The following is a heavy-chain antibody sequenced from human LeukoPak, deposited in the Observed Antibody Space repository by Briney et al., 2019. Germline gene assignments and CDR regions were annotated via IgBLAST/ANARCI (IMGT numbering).Heavy chain of an antibody. D-gene: IGHD3-22*01. CDR3: ARGGYYDSSGYYYFDY. J-gene: IGHJ4*02. V-gene: IGHV4-34*01. CDR1: GGSFSGYY. CDR2: INHSGST. Sequence: PSETLSLTCAAYGGSFSGYYWSWIRQPPGKGLEWIGEINHSGSTNYNPSLKSRVTISVDTSKNQFSLKLSSVTAADTAVYYCARGGYYDSSGYYYFDYWGQGTLVTVSS.